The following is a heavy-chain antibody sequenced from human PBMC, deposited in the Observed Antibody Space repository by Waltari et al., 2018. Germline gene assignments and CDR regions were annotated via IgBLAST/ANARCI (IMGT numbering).Heavy chain of an antibody. V-gene: IGHV4-34*01. D-gene: IGHD4-17*01. J-gene: IGHJ3*02. CDR3: ARGTTVTDAFDI. CDR2: INHSEST. CDR1: GGSFSGYY. Sequence: QVQLQQWGAGLLKPSETMSLTCAVYGGSFSGYYWSWIRQPPGKGLEWIGEINHSESTNYNPSLKSRVTISVDTSKNQFSLKLSSVTAADTAVYYCARGTTVTDAFDIWGQGTMVTVSS.